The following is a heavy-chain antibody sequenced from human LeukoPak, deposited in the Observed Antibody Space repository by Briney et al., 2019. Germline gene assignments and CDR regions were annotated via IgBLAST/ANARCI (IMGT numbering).Heavy chain of an antibody. J-gene: IGHJ4*02. CDR2: INPSGGST. V-gene: IGHV1-46*01. Sequence: ASVKVSCKASGYTFTSYYMHWVRQAPGQGLEWMGIINPSGGSTSYAQKFQGRVTMTRDMSTSTVYMELSSLRSEDTAVYYCARAADSNSGYGEVDYWGQGTLVTVSS. CDR3: ARAADSNSGYGEVDY. CDR1: GYTFTSYY. D-gene: IGHD4-17*01.